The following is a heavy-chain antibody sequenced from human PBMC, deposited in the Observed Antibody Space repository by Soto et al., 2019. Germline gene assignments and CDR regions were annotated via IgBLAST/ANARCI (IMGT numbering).Heavy chain of an antibody. CDR1: VGSISSGGYY. CDR3: ASIGRGFTIFGVAHTIDY. D-gene: IGHD3-3*01. V-gene: IGHV4-31*03. Sequence: SETLSLTCTVSVGSISSGGYYWSWIRQHPGKGLEWIGYIYYSGSTYYNPSLKSRVTISVDTSKNQFSLKLSSVTAADTAVYYCASIGRGFTIFGVAHTIDYSGRGILVTVSA. CDR2: IYYSGST. J-gene: IGHJ4*02.